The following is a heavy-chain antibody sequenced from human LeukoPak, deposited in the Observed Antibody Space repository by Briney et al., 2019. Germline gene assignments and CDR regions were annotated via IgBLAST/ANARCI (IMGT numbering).Heavy chain of an antibody. V-gene: IGHV1-2*06. CDR2: INPNSGGT. D-gene: IGHD3-22*01. Sequence: GGSVKVSCKASGYTFTGYYMHWVRQAPGQGLELMGRINPNSGGTNYAQKFQGRVTMTRDTSISTAYMELSRLRSDDTAVYYCVRGAAYYDMDYWGQGTLVIVSS. CDR3: VRGAAYYDMDY. CDR1: GYTFTGYY. J-gene: IGHJ4*02.